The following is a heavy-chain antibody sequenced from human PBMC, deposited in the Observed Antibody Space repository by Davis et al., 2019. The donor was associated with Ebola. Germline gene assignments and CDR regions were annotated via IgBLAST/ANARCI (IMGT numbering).Heavy chain of an antibody. V-gene: IGHV3-11*01. J-gene: IGHJ5*02. CDR3: ARDVGWLAPNWFDP. Sequence: GESLKISCAASGFNFSDYYMSWICQAPGKGLEWVSYISSSGSTIYYADSVKGRFTISRDNAKNSLYLQMNSLRAEDTAVYYCARDVGWLAPNWFDPWGQGTLVTVSS. D-gene: IGHD6-19*01. CDR2: ISSSGSTI. CDR1: GFNFSDYY.